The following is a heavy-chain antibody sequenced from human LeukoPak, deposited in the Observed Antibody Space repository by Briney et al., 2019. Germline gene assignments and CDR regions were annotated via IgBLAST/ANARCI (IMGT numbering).Heavy chain of an antibody. CDR2: IYYSGST. D-gene: IGHD3-22*01. J-gene: IGHJ4*02. V-gene: IGHV4-39*07. CDR1: GGSISSSSYY. CDR3: ARGGPYDRAFDY. Sequence: SETLSLTCTVSGGSISSSSYYWGWIRQPPGKGLEWIGSIYYSGSTYYNPSLKSRVTISVDTSKNQFSLKLSSVTAADTAVYYCARGGPYDRAFDYWGQGTLVTVSS.